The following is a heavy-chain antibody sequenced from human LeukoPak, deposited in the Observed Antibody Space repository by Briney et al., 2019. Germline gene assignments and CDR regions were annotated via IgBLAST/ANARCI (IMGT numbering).Heavy chain of an antibody. J-gene: IGHJ5*02. CDR2: ISYDGSNK. CDR3: AMWRIAARGNWFDP. V-gene: IGHV3-30*03. CDR1: GFTFSSYG. Sequence: PGGSPRLSCAASGFTFSSYGMHWVRQAPGKGLEWVAVISYDGSNKYYADSVKGRFTISRDNSKNTLYLQMNSLRAEDTAVYYCAMWRIAARGNWFDPWGQGTLVTVSS. D-gene: IGHD6-25*01.